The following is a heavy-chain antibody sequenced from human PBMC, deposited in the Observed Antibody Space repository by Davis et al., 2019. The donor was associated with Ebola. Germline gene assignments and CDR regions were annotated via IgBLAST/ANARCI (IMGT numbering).Heavy chain of an antibody. D-gene: IGHD3-3*01. J-gene: IGHJ6*02. CDR3: ARDRRFWSGPGNYYGMDV. Sequence: ASVKVSCKASGGTFSSYAISWVRQAPGQGLEWMGWISAYNGNTNYAQKLQGRVTMTTDTSTSTAYMELRSLRSDDMAVYYCARDRRFWSGPGNYYGMDVWGQGTTVTVSS. V-gene: IGHV1-18*03. CDR1: GGTFSSYA. CDR2: ISAYNGNT.